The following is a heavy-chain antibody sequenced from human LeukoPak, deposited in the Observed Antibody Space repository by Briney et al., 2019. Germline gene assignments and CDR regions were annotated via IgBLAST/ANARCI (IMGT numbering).Heavy chain of an antibody. CDR1: GGSISSGSYY. D-gene: IGHD6-13*01. J-gene: IGHJ5*02. V-gene: IGHV4-61*02. Sequence: PSETLSLTCTVSGGSISSGSYYWSWIRQPAGKGLEWIGRIYTSGSTNYNPSLKSRVTISVDTSKNQFSLKLSSVTAADTAVYYCARVFSSSWDNWFDPWGQGTLVTVSS. CDR2: IYTSGST. CDR3: ARVFSSSWDNWFDP.